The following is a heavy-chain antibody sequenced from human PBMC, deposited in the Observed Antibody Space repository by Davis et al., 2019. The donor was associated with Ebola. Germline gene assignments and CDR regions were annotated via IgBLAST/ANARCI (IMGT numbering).Heavy chain of an antibody. CDR1: GFTFSNYW. D-gene: IGHD5-12*01. V-gene: IGHV3-74*01. J-gene: IGHJ4*02. CDR2: IKTDGSTT. CDR3: AREGGYSGYYFDY. Sequence: HTGGSLRLSCAASGFTFSNYWMYWVRQTPGKGLVWVSRIKTDGSTTNYADSVRGRFTVSRDNSKSTVYLQMNSLRAEDTALYYCAREGGYSGYYFDYWGQGTLVTVSS.